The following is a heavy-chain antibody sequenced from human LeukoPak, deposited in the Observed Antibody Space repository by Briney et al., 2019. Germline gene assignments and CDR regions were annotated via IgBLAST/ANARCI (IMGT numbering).Heavy chain of an antibody. D-gene: IGHD5-24*01. CDR1: GFTFSSYA. V-gene: IGHV3-30-3*01. CDR2: ISYDGSNK. CDR3: AREWRRKSDAFDI. J-gene: IGHJ3*02. Sequence: GGSLRLSCAASGFTFSSYAMHWVRQAPGKGLEWVAVISYDGSNKYYADSVKGRFTISRDNSKNTLYLQMNSLRAEDTAVYYCAREWRRKSDAFDIWGQGTMVTVSS.